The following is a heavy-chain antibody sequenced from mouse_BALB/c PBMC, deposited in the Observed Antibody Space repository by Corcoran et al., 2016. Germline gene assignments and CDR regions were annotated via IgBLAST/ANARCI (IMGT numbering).Heavy chain of an antibody. CDR1: GFNIQDTY. CDR2: IDPANGNT. V-gene: IGHV14-3*02. Sequence: EVQLQQSGAELVKPGASVKLSCTASGFNIQDTYMHWVKQRPEQGLEWIGRIDPANGNTKYDPKFQGKATITADTSSNTAYLQLSSLTSEDTAVYYCARWDWYFDGWGAGTTVTVSS. CDR3: ARWDWYFDG. J-gene: IGHJ1*01.